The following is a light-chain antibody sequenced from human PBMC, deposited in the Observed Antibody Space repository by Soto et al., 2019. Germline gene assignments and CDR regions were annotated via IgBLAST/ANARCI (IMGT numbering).Light chain of an antibody. CDR2: GAS. CDR1: QSVSSN. CDR3: LQYNNWPPWT. V-gene: IGKV3-15*01. J-gene: IGKJ1*01. Sequence: EIVMTQSPATLSMSPGERATLSCRASQSVSSNLAWYQQKPGQAPRLLIEGASTRATGIPARFSGRGSVTEFTLTISSMPSEDAAVYYCLQYNNWPPWTFGQGTKVEI.